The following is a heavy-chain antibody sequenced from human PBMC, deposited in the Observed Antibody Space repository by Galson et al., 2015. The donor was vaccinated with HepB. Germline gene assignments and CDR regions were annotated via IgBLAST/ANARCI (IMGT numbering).Heavy chain of an antibody. Sequence: SVKVSCKASGGTFSSYAISWVRQAPGQGLEWMGGIIPIFGTANYAQKFQGRVTITADESTSTAYMELSGLRSEDTAVYYCARRIAAAGPNWYFDLWGRGTLVTVSS. CDR1: GGTFSSYA. D-gene: IGHD6-13*01. CDR3: ARRIAAAGPNWYFDL. CDR2: IIPIFGTA. V-gene: IGHV1-69*13. J-gene: IGHJ2*01.